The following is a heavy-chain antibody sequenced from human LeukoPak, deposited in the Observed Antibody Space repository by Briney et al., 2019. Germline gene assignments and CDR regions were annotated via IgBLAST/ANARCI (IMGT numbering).Heavy chain of an antibody. J-gene: IGHJ5*02. CDR3: ARGRGTGTPLDP. V-gene: IGHV3-74*01. D-gene: IGHD1-14*01. Sequence: GGSLRLSCVASGFTFSSYWMHWVRQAPGKGLVWVSRITSDGSNTAYADSVRGRFTLSRDNANNALYLQMDSLRVEDTAIYYCARGRGTGTPLDPWGQGTLVTVSS. CDR1: GFTFSSYW. CDR2: ITSDGSNT.